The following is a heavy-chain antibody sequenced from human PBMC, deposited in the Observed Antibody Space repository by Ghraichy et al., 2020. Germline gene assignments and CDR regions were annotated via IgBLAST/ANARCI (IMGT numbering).Heavy chain of an antibody. Sequence: GGSLRLSCAASGFTFTTYAMSWVRQAPGKGLEWVSAISPSSSHTYYADSVKGRFTFSRDNSKNTLFLQMNNLRAEDMAVYFCVRQGAGGGLAAYPFDDWGHGALVTVSS. J-gene: IGHJ4*01. CDR2: ISPSSSHT. D-gene: IGHD2-15*01. CDR3: VRQGAGGGLAAYPFDD. V-gene: IGHV3-23*01. CDR1: GFTFTTYA.